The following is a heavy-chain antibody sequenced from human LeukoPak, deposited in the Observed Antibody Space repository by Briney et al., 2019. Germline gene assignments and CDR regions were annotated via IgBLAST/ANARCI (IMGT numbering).Heavy chain of an antibody. CDR1: GGSISSSSYY. CDR2: IYYSGST. J-gene: IGHJ6*03. CDR3: ARHRAGYGDYWTYYYYMDV. Sequence: SETLSLTCTVSGGSISSSSYYWGWIRQPPGKGLEWIGSIYYSGSTYYNPSLKSRVTISVDTSKNQFSLKLSSVTAADTAVYYCARHRAGYGDYWTYYYYMDVWGKGTTVTVSS. D-gene: IGHD4-17*01. V-gene: IGHV4-39*01.